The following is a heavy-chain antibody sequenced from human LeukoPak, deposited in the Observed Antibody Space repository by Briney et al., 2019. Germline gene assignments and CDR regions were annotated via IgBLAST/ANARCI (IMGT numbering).Heavy chain of an antibody. CDR3: ARGHPYSSSSGDFDY. Sequence: PGGSLRLSCAASGFTFSSSDMHWVRHATGKGLEWVSAIGTAGDTYYAGSVKGRFTISRDNAKNSLYLQMNSLRAEDTAVYYCARGHPYSSSSGDFDYWGQGTLVTVSS. CDR1: GFTFSSSD. D-gene: IGHD6-6*01. CDR2: IGTAGDT. J-gene: IGHJ4*02. V-gene: IGHV3-13*01.